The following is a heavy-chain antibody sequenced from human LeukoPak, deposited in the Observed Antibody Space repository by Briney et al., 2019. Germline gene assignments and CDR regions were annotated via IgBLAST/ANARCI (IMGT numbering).Heavy chain of an antibody. D-gene: IGHD3-22*01. CDR1: GYTFTSYY. CDR3: ASPTMIVKSYYYYYYMDV. J-gene: IGHJ6*03. CDR2: INPNSGGT. V-gene: IGHV1-2*02. Sequence: GASVKVSCKASGYTFTSYYMHWVRQAPGQGLEWMGWINPNSGGTNYAQKFQGRVTMTRDTSISTAYMELSRLRSDDTAVYYCASPTMIVKSYYYYYYMDVWGKGTTVTISS.